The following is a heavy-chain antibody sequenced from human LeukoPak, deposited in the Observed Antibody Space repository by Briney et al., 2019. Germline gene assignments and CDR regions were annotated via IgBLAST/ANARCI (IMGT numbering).Heavy chain of an antibody. V-gene: IGHV3-23*01. CDR2: ISGSGGST. CDR1: GFTFSSYA. CDR3: AKLESVEMATMALGY. Sequence: GGSLRLSCAASGFTFSSYAMSWVRQAPGKGLEWVSAISGSGGSTYYADPVKGRFTISRDNSKNTLYLQMNSLRAEDTAVYYCAKLESVEMATMALGYWGQGTLVTVSS. J-gene: IGHJ4*02. D-gene: IGHD5-24*01.